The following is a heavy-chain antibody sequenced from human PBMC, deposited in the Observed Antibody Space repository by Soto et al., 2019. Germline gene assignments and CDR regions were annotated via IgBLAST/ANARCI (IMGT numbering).Heavy chain of an antibody. CDR2: ISAYNGNT. V-gene: IGHV1-18*01. J-gene: IGHJ5*02. Sequence: GASVKVSCKASGYTFTSYGISWVRQAPGQGLEWMGWISAYNGNTNYAQKLQGRVTMTTDTSTSTAYMELRSLRSDDTAVYYCARDGPVVVAPNWFDPWGQGTLVTVS. CDR3: ARDGPVVVAPNWFDP. CDR1: GYTFTSYG. D-gene: IGHD2-21*01.